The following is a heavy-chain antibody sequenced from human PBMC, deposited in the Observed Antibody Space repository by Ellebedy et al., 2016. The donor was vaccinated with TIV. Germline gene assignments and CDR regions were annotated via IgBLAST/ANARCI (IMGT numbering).Heavy chain of an antibody. D-gene: IGHD1-26*01. CDR1: GLSFSSHS. Sequence: GESLKISCAASGLSFSSHSMSWVRQAPGKGLEWVSAIDGSGVKTYYADSVKGRFTISRDNSKNTVHLQMTSLRAEDTAIFYCVKEGSGSYSDHWGQGTLVTVSS. J-gene: IGHJ5*02. V-gene: IGHV3-23*01. CDR3: VKEGSGSYSDH. CDR2: IDGSGVKT.